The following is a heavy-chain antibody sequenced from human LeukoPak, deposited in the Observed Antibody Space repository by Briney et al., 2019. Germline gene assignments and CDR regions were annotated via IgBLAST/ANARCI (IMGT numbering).Heavy chain of an antibody. CDR2: ISSSGSTI. CDR3: ARGGYYDSSGYYPTFDY. J-gene: IGHJ4*02. V-gene: IGHV3-48*03. CDR1: GFTFSSYE. Sequence: PRGSLRLSCAGSGFTFSSYEMNWVRQAPGKGLEWVSYISSSGSTIYYADSVKGRFTLSRDNAKNSLYLQMNSLRAEDTAVYYCARGGYYDSSGYYPTFDYWGQGTLVTVSS. D-gene: IGHD3-22*01.